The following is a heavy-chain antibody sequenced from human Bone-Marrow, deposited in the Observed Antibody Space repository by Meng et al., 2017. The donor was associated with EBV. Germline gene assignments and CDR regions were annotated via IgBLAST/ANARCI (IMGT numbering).Heavy chain of an antibody. Sequence: EVQLVESGXXXXXPXXAXXLSFAASGFTFSSYSMNWVRQAPGKGLEWVSSISSSSSYIYYADSVKGRFTISRDNAKNSLYLQMNSLRAEDTAVYYCARVLYCSGGSCRDYWGQGTLVTVSS. CDR2: ISSSSSYI. CDR1: GFTFSSYS. CDR3: ARVLYCSGGSCRDY. D-gene: IGHD2-15*01. V-gene: IGHV3-21*01. J-gene: IGHJ4*02.